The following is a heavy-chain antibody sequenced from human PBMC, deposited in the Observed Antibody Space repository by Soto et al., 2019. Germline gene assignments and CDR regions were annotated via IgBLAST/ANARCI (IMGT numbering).Heavy chain of an antibody. Sequence: ASVKVSCKASGYTFTSYDINWVGQGTGQGLEWMGWMNPNSGNTGYAQKFQGRVTITRNTSISTAYMKLSSLRSEDTAVYYCASQTATSGTSHLLLRTNWFDPWGRGTPVKVAS. D-gene: IGHD1-7*01. J-gene: IGHJ5*02. CDR3: ASQTATSGTSHLLLRTNWFDP. V-gene: IGHV1-8*01. CDR1: GYTFTSYD. CDR2: MNPNSGNT.